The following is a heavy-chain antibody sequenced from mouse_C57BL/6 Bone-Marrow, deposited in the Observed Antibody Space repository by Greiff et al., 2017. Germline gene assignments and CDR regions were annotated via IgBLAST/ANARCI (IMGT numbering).Heavy chain of an antibody. CDR1: GYTFTDYE. D-gene: IGHD3-3*01. CDR2: IDPEPGGT. J-gene: IGHJ3*01. Sequence: QVQLLQSGAELVRPGASVTLSCTASGYTFTDYEMHWVQQTPVHGLEWIGAIDPEPGGTAYNQTFKGQVILTADKASSTDYLELRRLRSEDADVYYCAREGQGWFAYWGQGTLVTVSA. V-gene: IGHV1-15*01. CDR3: AREGQGWFAY.